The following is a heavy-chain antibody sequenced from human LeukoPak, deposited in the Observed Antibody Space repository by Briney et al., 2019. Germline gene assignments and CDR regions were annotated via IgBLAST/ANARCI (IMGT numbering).Heavy chain of an antibody. V-gene: IGHV3-23*01. CDR2: ISGSGGST. CDR3: AKGGPAAIVVVRAVDY. CDR1: GFTFSSYA. Sequence: GGSLRLSCAASGFTFSSYAMSWVRQAPGKGLEWVSAISGSGGSTYYADSVKGRFTISRDNSKNTLYLQMNSLRAEDTAVYYCAKGGPAAIVVVRAVDYWGQGTLVTVSS. J-gene: IGHJ4*02. D-gene: IGHD3-22*01.